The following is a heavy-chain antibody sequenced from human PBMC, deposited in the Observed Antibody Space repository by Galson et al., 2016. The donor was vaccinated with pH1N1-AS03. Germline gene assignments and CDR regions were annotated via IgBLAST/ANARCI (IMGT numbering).Heavy chain of an antibody. CDR1: GYTFTNYW. CDR2: IFARDSDT. V-gene: IGHV5-51*01. Sequence: QSGAEVKEPGEPLKISCKGSGYTFTNYWTAWVRQMPGKGLEWMGLIFARDSDTRYSPSFQGQVTISADKSINTAYLQWSSLKASDTAMYYCARATGTAGGVDYWGQGTLVSVSS. CDR3: ARATGTAGGVDY. D-gene: IGHD1-1*01. J-gene: IGHJ4*02.